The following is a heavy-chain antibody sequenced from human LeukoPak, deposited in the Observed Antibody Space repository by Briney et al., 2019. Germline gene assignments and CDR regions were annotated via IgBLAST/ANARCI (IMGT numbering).Heavy chain of an antibody. CDR3: ATEFGVAAKGFDY. Sequence: ASVKVSCKASGYTFTSYDINWVRQATGQGLEWMGWMNPNSGNTGYAQKFQGRVTMTEDTSTDTAYMELSSLRSEDTAVYYCATEFGVAAKGFDYWGQGTLVTVSS. D-gene: IGHD3-10*01. V-gene: IGHV1-8*01. J-gene: IGHJ4*02. CDR1: GYTFTSYD. CDR2: MNPNSGNT.